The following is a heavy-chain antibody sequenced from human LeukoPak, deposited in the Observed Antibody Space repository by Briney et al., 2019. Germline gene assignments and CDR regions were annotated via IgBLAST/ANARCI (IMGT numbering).Heavy chain of an antibody. CDR1: GFTVSSNQ. J-gene: IGHJ6*03. Sequence: GGSLRLSCAASGFTVSSNQMSWVRQAPGKGLEWVSVIYSGGSTYYADSVKGRFTISRDNSKNTLYLQMNSLRGEDTAVYYCARVRGSYYYYYYYMDVWGKGATVTVSS. CDR3: ARVRGSYYYYYYYMDV. D-gene: IGHD3-10*01. V-gene: IGHV3-53*01. CDR2: IYSGGST.